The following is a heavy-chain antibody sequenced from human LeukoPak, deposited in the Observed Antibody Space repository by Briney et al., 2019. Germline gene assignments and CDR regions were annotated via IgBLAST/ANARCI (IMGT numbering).Heavy chain of an antibody. CDR3: AKDFYYYDSSGLFDY. J-gene: IGHJ4*02. CDR1: GFTFSSYG. CDR2: IRYDGSNK. D-gene: IGHD3-22*01. V-gene: IGHV3-30*02. Sequence: GGSLRLSCAASGFTFSSYGMHWVRRAPGKGLEWGACIRYDGSNKYYADSVKGRFTISRDNSKNTLYLQMNSLRAGDTAVYYCAKDFYYYDSSGLFDYWAREPWSPSPQ.